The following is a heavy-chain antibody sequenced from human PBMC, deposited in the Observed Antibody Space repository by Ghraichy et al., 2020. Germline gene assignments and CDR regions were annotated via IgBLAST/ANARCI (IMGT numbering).Heavy chain of an antibody. CDR1: GFTVSSNY. D-gene: IGHD3-3*01. V-gene: IGHV3-66*01. Sequence: GGSLRLSCAASGFTVSSNYMSWVRQPPGKGLEWVSVIYSGGSTYYADSVKGRFTISRDNSKNTLYLQMNSLRAEDTAVYYCARAITIFGVADDAFDIWGQGTMVTVSS. CDR3: ARAITIFGVADDAFDI. CDR2: IYSGGST. J-gene: IGHJ3*02.